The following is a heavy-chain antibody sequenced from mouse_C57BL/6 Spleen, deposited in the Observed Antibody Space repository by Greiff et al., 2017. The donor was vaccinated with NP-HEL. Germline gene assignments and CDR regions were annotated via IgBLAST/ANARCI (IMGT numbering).Heavy chain of an antibody. J-gene: IGHJ3*01. Sequence: ESGPGLVKPSQSLSLTCSVTGYSITSGYYWNWIRQFPGNKLEWMGYISYDGSNNYNPSLKNRISITRDTSKNQFFLKLNSVTTEDTATYYCASDYDYDGVFAYWGKGTLVTVSA. V-gene: IGHV3-6*01. CDR1: GYSITSGYY. CDR2: ISYDGSN. CDR3: ASDYDYDGVFAY. D-gene: IGHD2-4*01.